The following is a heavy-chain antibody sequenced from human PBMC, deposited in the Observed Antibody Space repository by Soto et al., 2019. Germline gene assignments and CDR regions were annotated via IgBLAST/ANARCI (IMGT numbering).Heavy chain of an antibody. CDR1: GSTLTTYW. V-gene: IGHV5-51*01. Sequence: PGESLKISCKVSGSTLTTYWIGWVRQMPGKGLECMGIIFLGDSVTRYSPSFRGQVTISADKSINTAYLQWSGLKASDTAIYYCAKTVPGTYPARYFDFWGQGTRVTVSS. CDR2: IFLGDSVT. D-gene: IGHD3-10*01. CDR3: AKTVPGTYPARYFDF. J-gene: IGHJ4*02.